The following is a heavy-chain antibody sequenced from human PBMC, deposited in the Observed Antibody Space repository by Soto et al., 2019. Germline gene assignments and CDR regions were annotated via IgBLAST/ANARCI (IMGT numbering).Heavy chain of an antibody. CDR2: IDWDDDK. J-gene: IGHJ4*02. Sequence: SGPTLVNPTQTLTLTCTFSGFSLSTSGMCVSWKRQPPRKSLEWFARIDWDDDKYYSTSLKTRLTISKDTSKNLVVLTMTNMDPVDTATYYCARTPDYGDSTRPPTFDYWGQGTLVTVSS. V-gene: IGHV2-70*11. CDR3: ARTPDYGDSTRPPTFDY. CDR1: GFSLSTSGMC. D-gene: IGHD4-17*01.